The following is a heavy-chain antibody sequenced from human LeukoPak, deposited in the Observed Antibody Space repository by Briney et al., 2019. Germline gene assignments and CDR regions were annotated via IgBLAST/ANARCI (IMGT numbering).Heavy chain of an antibody. D-gene: IGHD6-19*01. J-gene: IGHJ4*02. CDR3: ARDASASSTGWYYFDH. Sequence: PGGSLRLSCAASGFTFSTSWMNWVRQAPGKGLEWVGMIKGDGSQSYYVDSVRGRFTISRDNAKDALYLQMNSLRAEDTAVYCCARDASASSTGWYYFDHWGQGALVTVSS. CDR1: GFTFSTSW. CDR2: IKGDGSQS. V-gene: IGHV3-7*03.